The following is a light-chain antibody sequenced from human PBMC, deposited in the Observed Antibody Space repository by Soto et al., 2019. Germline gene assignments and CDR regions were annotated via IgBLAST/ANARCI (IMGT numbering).Light chain of an antibody. J-gene: IGLJ1*01. Sequence: QSALTQPPSASGSPGQSVTISCTGTSSDDGGYNYVSWYQQHPGKVPKLMVYEVNKRPSGVPDRFSCSKSGNTASLTVSGLQAEDEADYYCTSYAGGNNVFGTGTKVTVL. CDR1: SSDDGGYNY. CDR3: TSYAGGNNV. CDR2: EVN. V-gene: IGLV2-8*01.